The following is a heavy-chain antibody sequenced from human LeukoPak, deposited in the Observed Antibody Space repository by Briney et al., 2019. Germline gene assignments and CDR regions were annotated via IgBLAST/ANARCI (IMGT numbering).Heavy chain of an antibody. Sequence: PGGSLRPSCAASGFTSSSFSVNWVRQAPGKGLEWVSYISSSSSTIYYADSVKGRFTISRDNSKNTLYLQMNSLRAEDTAVYYCARDQDGVPFDYWGQGTLVTVSS. CDR1: GFTSSSFS. D-gene: IGHD4-17*01. J-gene: IGHJ4*02. CDR2: ISSSSSTI. CDR3: ARDQDGVPFDY. V-gene: IGHV3-48*01.